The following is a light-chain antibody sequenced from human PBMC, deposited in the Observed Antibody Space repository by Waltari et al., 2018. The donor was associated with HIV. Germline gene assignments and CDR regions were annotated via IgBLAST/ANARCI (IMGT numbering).Light chain of an antibody. CDR1: AFQNQY. CDR3: QSADSSGTWV. CDR2: KDT. V-gene: IGLV3-25*03. J-gene: IGLJ3*02. Sequence: SYELTPPPSLSVSPGQTARTPYPGIAFQNQYSYWYHQKPGQAPVLLIYKDTERPSGIPERFSGSSSGTTVTLTISGVQAEDEADYYCQSADSSGTWVFGGGTKLTVL.